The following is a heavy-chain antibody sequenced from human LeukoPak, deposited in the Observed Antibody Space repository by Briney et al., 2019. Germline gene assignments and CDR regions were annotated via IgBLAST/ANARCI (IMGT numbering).Heavy chain of an antibody. D-gene: IGHD2-15*01. Sequence: GGSLRLSCAASGFTFSDYYMSWIRQAPGKGLEWVSYISSSGSTIYYADSVKGRFTISRDNAKNSLYLQMNSLRAEDTAVYYCARGRRLYCSGGSCLINYYYYYMDVWGKGTTVTVSS. J-gene: IGHJ6*03. CDR1: GFTFSDYY. V-gene: IGHV3-11*04. CDR2: ISSSGSTI. CDR3: ARGRRLYCSGGSCLINYYYYYMDV.